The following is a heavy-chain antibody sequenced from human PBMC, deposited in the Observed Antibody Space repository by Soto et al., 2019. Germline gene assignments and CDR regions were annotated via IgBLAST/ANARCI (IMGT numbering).Heavy chain of an antibody. CDR3: ARRGPDRSIGY. D-gene: IGHD3-10*01. CDR1: GGSFSGYY. CDR2: INHSGST. J-gene: IGHJ4*02. V-gene: IGHV4-34*01. Sequence: QVQLQQWGAGLLKPSETLSLTCAVYGGSFSGYYWSWIRQPPGKGLEWIGEINHSGSTNYNPSLKSRVTISVDTSKNQFSLKLSSVTAADTAVYYCARRGPDRSIGYWGQGTLVTVSS.